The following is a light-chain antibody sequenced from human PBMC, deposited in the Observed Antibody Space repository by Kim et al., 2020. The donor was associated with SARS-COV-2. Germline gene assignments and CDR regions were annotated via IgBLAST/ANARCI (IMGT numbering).Light chain of an antibody. V-gene: IGKV3-15*01. Sequence: EIVMTQSPATLSVSPGERATLSCMASQSVSGNLAWYQQKSGQAPRRLIYGASTRATGIPARFSGSGSGTDFTLTISSLQSEDFAVYYCQQYNNWTRTFGRGTKVDIK. CDR3: QQYNNWTRT. CDR2: GAS. CDR1: QSVSGN. J-gene: IGKJ1*01.